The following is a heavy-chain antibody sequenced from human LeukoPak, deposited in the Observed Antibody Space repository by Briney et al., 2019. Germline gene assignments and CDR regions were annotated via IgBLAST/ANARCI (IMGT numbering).Heavy chain of an antibody. D-gene: IGHD3-22*01. Sequence: ASVKVSCKASGYTFTSYYMHWVRQAPGQGLKCMGIINPSGGSTSYAQKFQGRVTMTRDTSTSTVYMELSSLRSEDTAVYYCARGKRGYYDSSGYYHDYWGQGTLVTVSS. CDR2: INPSGGST. J-gene: IGHJ4*02. CDR3: ARGKRGYYDSSGYYHDY. CDR1: GYTFTSYY. V-gene: IGHV1-46*01.